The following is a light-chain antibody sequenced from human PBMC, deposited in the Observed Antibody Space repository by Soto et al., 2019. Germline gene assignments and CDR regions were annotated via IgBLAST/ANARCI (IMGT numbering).Light chain of an antibody. Sequence: DIVLPQIPATVFFSPGARATLSCRAIQRVSNNYLAWYQQKPGQAPRLLIYGASNRATGIPARFSGSGSGTEFTLTISTLQSEDFAIYYCQHYNNWPPWTFGQGTKVDVK. CDR1: QRVSNN. CDR2: GAS. CDR3: QHYNNWPPWT. J-gene: IGKJ1*01. V-gene: IGKV3-15*01.